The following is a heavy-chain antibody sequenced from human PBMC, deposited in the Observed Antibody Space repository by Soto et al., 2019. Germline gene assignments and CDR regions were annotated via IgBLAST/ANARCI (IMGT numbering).Heavy chain of an antibody. D-gene: IGHD6-13*01. J-gene: IGHJ4*02. V-gene: IGHV4-39*01. CDR3: ATAGGIAATYYFDY. Sequence: SETLSLTCTVSGGSISSSSYYWGWIRQPPGKGLEWIGSIYYSGSTYYNPSLKSRVTISVDTSKNQFSLKLSSVTAADTAVYYCATAGGIAATYYFDYWGQGTLVTVSS. CDR1: GGSISSSSYY. CDR2: IYYSGST.